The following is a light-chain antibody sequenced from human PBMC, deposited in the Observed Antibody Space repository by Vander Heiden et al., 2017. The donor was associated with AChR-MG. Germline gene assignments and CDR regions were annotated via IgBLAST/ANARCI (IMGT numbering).Light chain of an antibody. CDR3: QQRSNWMYT. V-gene: IGKV3-11*01. CDR2: DAS. CDR1: QSVSSY. Sequence: EIVLTQSPATLSLSPGERATLSCRASQSVSSYLAWYQQKPGQAPRLLIFDASNRATGIPARFSGSGSGAGFTLTIDSLEPEDFAVYYWQQRSNWMYTFGQGTRLEIK. J-gene: IGKJ2*01.